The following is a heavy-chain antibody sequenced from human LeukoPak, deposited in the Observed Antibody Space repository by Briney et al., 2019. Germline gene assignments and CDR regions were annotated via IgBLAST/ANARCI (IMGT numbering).Heavy chain of an antibody. CDR3: ARNQVRRYCSSTSCYGGVDY. Sequence: GESLKISCKGSGYSFTSCWIGWVRQMPGKGLEWMGIIYPGDSDTRYSPSFQGQVTISADKSISTAYLQWSSLKASDTAMYYCARNQVRRYCSSTSCYGGVDYWGQGTLVTVSS. CDR2: IYPGDSDT. D-gene: IGHD2-2*01. CDR1: GYSFTSCW. V-gene: IGHV5-51*01. J-gene: IGHJ4*02.